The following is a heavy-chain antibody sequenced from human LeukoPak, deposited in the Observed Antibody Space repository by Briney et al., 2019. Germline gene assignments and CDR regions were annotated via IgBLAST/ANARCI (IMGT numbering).Heavy chain of an antibody. CDR3: ARDRHAVVTESNDAFDI. D-gene: IGHD2-21*02. J-gene: IGHJ3*02. CDR1: GFTFSDYY. Sequence: PGGSLRLSCAASGFTFSDYYMSWIRQAPGKGLEWVSYISSSSYTNYADSVKGRFTISRDNAKNSLYLQMNSLRAEDTAVYYCARDRHAVVTESNDAFDIWRQGTMVTVSS. CDR2: ISSSSYT. V-gene: IGHV3-11*05.